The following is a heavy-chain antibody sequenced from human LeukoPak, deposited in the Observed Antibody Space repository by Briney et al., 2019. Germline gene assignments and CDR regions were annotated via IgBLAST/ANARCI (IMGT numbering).Heavy chain of an antibody. J-gene: IGHJ4*02. Sequence: GASVEVSCKASGYTFTSYGISWVRQAPGQGLDWMGWVSAYNGDTNYAQRFQGRVTMTTDASTSTAYMELRSLRSDDTAVYYCARDCSTSCCPPFNYWGQGTLVTVSS. D-gene: IGHD2-2*01. CDR2: VSAYNGDT. CDR1: GYTFTSYG. V-gene: IGHV1-18*04. CDR3: ARDCSTSCCPPFNY.